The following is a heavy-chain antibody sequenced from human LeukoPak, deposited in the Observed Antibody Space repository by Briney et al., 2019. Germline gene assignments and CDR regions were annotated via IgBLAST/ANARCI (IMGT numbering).Heavy chain of an antibody. D-gene: IGHD6-19*01. J-gene: IGHJ3*02. CDR1: GGSFSGYY. Sequence: SETLSLTCAVYGGSFSGYYWSWIRQPPGKGLEWIGEINHSGSTNYNPSLKSRVTISVDTSKNQFSLKLSSVTAADTAVYYCARGRRVAVAGQSRAGAFDIWGQGTMVTVSS. CDR3: ARGRRVAVAGQSRAGAFDI. CDR2: INHSGST. V-gene: IGHV4-34*01.